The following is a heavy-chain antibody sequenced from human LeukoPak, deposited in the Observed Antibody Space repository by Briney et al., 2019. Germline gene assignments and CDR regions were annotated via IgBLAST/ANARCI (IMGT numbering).Heavy chain of an antibody. Sequence: ASVKVSCKVSGYSLTELSMHWVRQTPGKGLEWMGGFDPEAGETIYAQKFQGRVTMTEDTSTDTAYMELSSLRSEDTAVFYCATWAGAVIVDKNGGVYWGQGTLVTVSS. CDR2: FDPEAGET. CDR3: ATWAGAVIVDKNGGVY. V-gene: IGHV1-24*01. J-gene: IGHJ4*02. D-gene: IGHD3-22*01. CDR1: GYSLTELS.